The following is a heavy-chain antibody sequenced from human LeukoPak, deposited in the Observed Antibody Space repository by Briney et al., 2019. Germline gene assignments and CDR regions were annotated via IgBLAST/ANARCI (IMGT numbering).Heavy chain of an antibody. V-gene: IGHV1-18*04. J-gene: IGHJ6*04. CDR2: ISAYNGNT. CDR3: ARYGSGSYGYYCYGMDV. D-gene: IGHD3-10*01. CDR1: GYTFTSYG. Sequence: EASVKVSCKASGYTFTSYGISWVRQAPGQGLEWMGWISAYNGNTNYAQKLQGRVTMTTDTSTSTAYMELRSLRSDDTAVYYCARYGSGSYGYYCYGMDVWGKGTTVTVSS.